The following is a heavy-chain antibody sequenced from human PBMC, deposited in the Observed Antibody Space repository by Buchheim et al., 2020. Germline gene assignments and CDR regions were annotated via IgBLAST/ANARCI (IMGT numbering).Heavy chain of an antibody. V-gene: IGHV4-4*02. CDR2: IYHSGST. J-gene: IGHJ4*02. Sequence: QVQLQESGPGLVKPSGTLSLTCAVSGGSISSSNWWSWVRQPPGKGLEWIGEIYHSGSTNYNPSLKSRVTISVDKSKNQFSLKLSSVTAADTAVYYCAREGLYDSSGYYSGDGEDYFDYWGQGTL. CDR3: AREGLYDSSGYYSGDGEDYFDY. D-gene: IGHD3-22*01. CDR1: GGSISSSNW.